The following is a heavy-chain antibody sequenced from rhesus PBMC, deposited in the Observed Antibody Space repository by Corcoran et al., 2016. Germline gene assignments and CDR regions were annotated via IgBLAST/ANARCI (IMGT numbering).Heavy chain of an antibody. J-gene: IGHJ4*01. CDR1: GGTISSGYYY. Sequence: QVQLQESGPGVVKPSETLSLTCAVSGGTISSGYYYWSWIRQPPGKGLEWIGGIYSNSESTNYSPTLRSRVTSSQDPAKNQFSLKLSSVTATDTAVYYCAREYSYGNIDYWGQGVLVTVSS. D-gene: IGHD5-36*01. V-gene: IGHV4S12*01. CDR3: AREYSYGNIDY. CDR2: IYSNSEST.